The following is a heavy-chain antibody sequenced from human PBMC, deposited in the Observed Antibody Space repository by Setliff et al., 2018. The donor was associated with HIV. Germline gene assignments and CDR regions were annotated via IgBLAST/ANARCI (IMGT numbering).Heavy chain of an antibody. J-gene: IGHJ4*02. CDR1: GYTFTTYW. V-gene: IGHV5-51*01. Sequence: PGESLKISCKASGYTFTTYWIGWVRQMPGKGLEWIGIISPGDSDTRHSLSVQGQVTISVDKSISTAYLQWSSLKASDTAMYYCARQGANDSSGYSSFDSWGQGTLVTVS. D-gene: IGHD3-22*01. CDR3: ARQGANDSSGYSSFDS. CDR2: ISPGDSDT.